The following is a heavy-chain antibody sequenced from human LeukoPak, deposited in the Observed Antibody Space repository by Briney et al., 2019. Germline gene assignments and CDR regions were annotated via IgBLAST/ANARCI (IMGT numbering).Heavy chain of an antibody. CDR3: AYYGSGSYYDY. D-gene: IGHD3-10*01. V-gene: IGHV1-69*04. J-gene: IGHJ4*02. CDR2: IIPILGIA. CDR1: GGTFSSYA. Sequence: SVKVSCKASGGTFSSYAISWVRQAPGQGLEWMGRIIPILGIANYAQKFQGRVTITADESTSTAYMELSSLRSEDTAVYYCAYYGSGSYYDYWGQGTLVTVSS.